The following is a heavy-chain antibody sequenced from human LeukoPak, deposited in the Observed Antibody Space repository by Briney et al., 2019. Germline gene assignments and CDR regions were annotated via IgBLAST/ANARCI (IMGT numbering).Heavy chain of an antibody. CDR2: LNPNSGKA. J-gene: IGHJ5*02. D-gene: IGHD7-27*01. V-gene: IGHV1-8*03. CDR1: GYIFTTY. Sequence: ASVKVSCKASGYIFTTYVGWVRQATGQGLEWMGWLNPNSGKAGYAQKFQGRVTISRNTSISTAYMELSSLRSDDTAIYYCARRKFLGWFDPWGQGTLVTVSS. CDR3: ARRKFLGWFDP.